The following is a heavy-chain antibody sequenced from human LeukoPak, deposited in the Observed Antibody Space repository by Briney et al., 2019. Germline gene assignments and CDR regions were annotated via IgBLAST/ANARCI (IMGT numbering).Heavy chain of an antibody. D-gene: IGHD3-16*01. J-gene: IGHJ6*02. CDR1: GFTFSGFW. V-gene: IGHV3-7*03. Sequence: GGSLRLSCAVSGFTFSGFWMSWSRQAPGKGLEWVASINSDGSEGYYADVVKGRFTISRDNAKNSLYLQMSNLRAEDTAVYFCARGGGLDVWGQGATVTVSS. CDR2: INSDGSEG. CDR3: ARGGGLDV.